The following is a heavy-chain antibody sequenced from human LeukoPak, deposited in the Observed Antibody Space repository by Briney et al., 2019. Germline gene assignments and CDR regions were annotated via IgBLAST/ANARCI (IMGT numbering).Heavy chain of an antibody. CDR2: ISYDGSKR. D-gene: IGHD3-22*01. CDR1: GFTLSSYA. Sequence: GGSLRLSCAASGFTLSSYAMHWVRQAPGKGLEWVAVISYDGSKRYYADSVKGRFTISRDNSKNAFLQMNSLRAEDTAVYYCARDYDTSGSYFDFFDYWGQGTLVTVSS. J-gene: IGHJ4*02. V-gene: IGHV3-30-3*01. CDR3: ARDYDTSGSYFDFFDY.